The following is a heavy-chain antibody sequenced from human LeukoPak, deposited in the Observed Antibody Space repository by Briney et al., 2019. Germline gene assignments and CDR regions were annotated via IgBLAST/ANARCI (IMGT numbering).Heavy chain of an antibody. D-gene: IGHD6-13*01. CDR3: ARSHGYSSSWYLDY. J-gene: IGHJ4*02. CDR2: IIPIFGRA. V-gene: IGHV1-69*13. Sequence: SVKVSCKASGGTFSSYAISWGRHPPGQGLEWMGGIIPIFGRANYAQKFQGRVTITADESTSKAYMELSSMRSEDKAVYYCARSHGYSSSWYLDYWGQGTLVTVSS. CDR1: GGTFSSYA.